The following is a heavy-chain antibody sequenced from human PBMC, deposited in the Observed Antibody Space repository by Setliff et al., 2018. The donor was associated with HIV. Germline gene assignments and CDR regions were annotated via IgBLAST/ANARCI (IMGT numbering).Heavy chain of an antibody. CDR2: IYYSGST. CDR1: DDSISRSSYY. Sequence: SETLSLTCTVTDDSISRSSYYWAWIRQSPGKGLEWIGSIYYSGSTYYNPSLKSRVTISVDTSKNQFSLKLSSVTAADTAVYYCAKVVVRSRFLEWSPSRDYSYYYMDVWGKGTTVTVSS. V-gene: IGHV4-39*07. J-gene: IGHJ6*03. D-gene: IGHD3-3*01. CDR3: AKVVVRSRFLEWSPSRDYSYYYMDV.